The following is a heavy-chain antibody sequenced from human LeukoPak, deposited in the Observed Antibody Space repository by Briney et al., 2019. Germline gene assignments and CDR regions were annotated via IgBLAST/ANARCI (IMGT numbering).Heavy chain of an antibody. D-gene: IGHD3-10*01. Sequence: SETLSLTCTVSGGSISSYYWSWIRQPPGKGLEWIGYIYYSGSTNYNPSLKSRVTISVDTSKDQFSLKLSSVTAADTAVYYCARVSVDSGLFDYWGQGTLVTVSS. CDR1: GGSISSYY. CDR3: ARVSVDSGLFDY. J-gene: IGHJ4*02. CDR2: IYYSGST. V-gene: IGHV4-59*01.